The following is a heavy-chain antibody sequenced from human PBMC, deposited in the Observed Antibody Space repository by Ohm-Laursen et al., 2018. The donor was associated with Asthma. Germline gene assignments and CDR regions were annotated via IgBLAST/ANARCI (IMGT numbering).Heavy chain of an antibody. CDR1: GGSISSGAYQ. Sequence: TLSLTCSVSGGSISSGAYQWSWIRQHPGKGLEWIGYIYYSGSTSYSPSLKSRVTISVDTSKNQFSLKLSSVTAADTAVYYCARKQTATFGFDYWGQGTLVTVSS. D-gene: IGHD3-10*02. CDR3: ARKQTATFGFDY. CDR2: IYYSGST. V-gene: IGHV4-30-4*08. J-gene: IGHJ4*02.